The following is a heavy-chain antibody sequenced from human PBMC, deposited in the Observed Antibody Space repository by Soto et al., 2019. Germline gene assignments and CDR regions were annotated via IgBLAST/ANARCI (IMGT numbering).Heavy chain of an antibody. V-gene: IGHV4-59*01. CDR3: ARGPPSGNSDYYYYYYGMDV. Sequence: SETLSLTCTVSGGSISSYYWSWIRQPPGKGLEWIGYIYYSGSTNYNPSLKSRVTISVDTSKNQFSLKLSSVTAADTAVYYCARGPPSGNSDYYYYYYGMDVWGQGTTVTAP. J-gene: IGHJ6*02. CDR2: IYYSGST. D-gene: IGHD2-15*01. CDR1: GGSISSYY.